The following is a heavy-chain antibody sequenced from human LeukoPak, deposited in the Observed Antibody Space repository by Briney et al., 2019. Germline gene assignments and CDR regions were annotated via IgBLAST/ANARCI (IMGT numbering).Heavy chain of an antibody. D-gene: IGHD2-15*01. CDR2: ISSSGGYI. Sequence: GGSLRLSCAASGFTFSTYCMNWVRQAPGKGLEWVSSISSSGGYIYYADSVEGRFTISRDNAKHSLYLQMNSLRADDTAVYYCARCSGGSCYRSDDCWGQGTLVTVSS. CDR1: GFTFSTYC. CDR3: ARCSGGSCYRSDDC. V-gene: IGHV3-21*01. J-gene: IGHJ4*02.